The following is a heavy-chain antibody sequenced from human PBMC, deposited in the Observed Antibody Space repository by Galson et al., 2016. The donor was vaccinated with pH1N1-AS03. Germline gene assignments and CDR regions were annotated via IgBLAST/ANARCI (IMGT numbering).Heavy chain of an antibody. CDR2: IHPNDGVT. J-gene: IGHJ6*02. CDR3: SRDPRGPCTSSTCPTAYYFGVDV. CDR1: GYTFTDFS. D-gene: IGHD2-2*01. V-gene: IGHV1-2*04. Sequence: SVKVSCRASGYTFTDFSINWVRQAPGQGLEWMGWIHPNDGVTNYAQNFQAWVTMTRDTSSSTAYMELSGLKSDDTAGYYCSRDPRGPCTSSTCPTAYYFGVDVWGQGTTVIVSS.